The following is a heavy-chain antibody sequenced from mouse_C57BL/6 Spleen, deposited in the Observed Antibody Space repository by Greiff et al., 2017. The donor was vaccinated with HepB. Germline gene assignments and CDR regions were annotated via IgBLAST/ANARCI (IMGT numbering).Heavy chain of an antibody. D-gene: IGHD2-1*01. CDR1: GYSFTGYF. Sequence: EVQLQQSGPELVKPGDSVKISCKASGYSFTGYFMNWVMQSHGKSLEWIGRINPYNGDTFYNQKFKGKATLTVDKSSSTAHMELRSLTSEDSAVYYCARSDGNYVFAYWGQGTLVTVSA. CDR2: INPYNGDT. V-gene: IGHV1-20*01. J-gene: IGHJ3*01. CDR3: ARSDGNYVFAY.